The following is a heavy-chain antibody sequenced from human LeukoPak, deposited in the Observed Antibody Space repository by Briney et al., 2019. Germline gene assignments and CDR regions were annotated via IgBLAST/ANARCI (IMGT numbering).Heavy chain of an antibody. V-gene: IGHV4-59*08. Sequence: SETLSLTCTVSNGSFSNHFWSWIRQPPAKGLEWIGYISYSGSAHYDPSLKSRVTISVDTSKNQFSLKLSSVTAADTAVYYCASGVAVDPDTFDIWGLGTLVTVSS. CDR2: ISYSGSA. CDR3: ASGVAVDPDTFDI. CDR1: NGSFSNHF. J-gene: IGHJ3*02. D-gene: IGHD6-19*01.